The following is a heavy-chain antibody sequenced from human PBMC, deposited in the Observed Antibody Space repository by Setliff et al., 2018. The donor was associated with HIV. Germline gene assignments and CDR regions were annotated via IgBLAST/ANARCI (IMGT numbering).Heavy chain of an antibody. Sequence: GASVKVSCKASGYTLTDYYVQWVRQAPGQGLEWMGWVNPHDGGTYYAQILEGRVTMTRDTSTSTAYMELRSLRSEDTAVYYCARAYYDSVWGSHRYRFYYFDYWGQGSLVTVS. CDR3: ARAYYDSVWGSHRYRFYYFDY. CDR2: VNPHDGGT. D-gene: IGHD3-16*02. CDR1: GYTLTDYY. V-gene: IGHV1-2*02. J-gene: IGHJ4*02.